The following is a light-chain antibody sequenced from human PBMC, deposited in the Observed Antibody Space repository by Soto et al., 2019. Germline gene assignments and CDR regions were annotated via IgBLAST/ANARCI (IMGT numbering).Light chain of an antibody. CDR3: QVWDSHTDHVI. Sequence: SYILTQPPSVSVTPGQTAGISCGGNNIGAYSVHWYQQKPGQAPVLVVYDDSDRPSGIPERFSGSNSGNTATLTISRVEAGDEAAYYCQVWDSHTDHVIFGGGTQLTVL. CDR2: DDS. J-gene: IGLJ7*01. V-gene: IGLV3-21*02. CDR1: NIGAYS.